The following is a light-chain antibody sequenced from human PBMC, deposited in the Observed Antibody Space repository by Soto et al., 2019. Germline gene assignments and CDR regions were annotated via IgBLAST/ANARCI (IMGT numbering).Light chain of an antibody. J-gene: IGKJ3*01. Sequence: EIVLTQSPGTLSLSPGERATLSCRASQTVCSSCLARYQQKPGQAPRLLISGASNRATGIPDRFSGSGSGTDFTLTISRLEPEDFAVYYCQQYGSSPGCTFGPGTKVDIK. V-gene: IGKV3-20*01. CDR1: QTVCSSC. CDR2: GAS. CDR3: QQYGSSPGCT.